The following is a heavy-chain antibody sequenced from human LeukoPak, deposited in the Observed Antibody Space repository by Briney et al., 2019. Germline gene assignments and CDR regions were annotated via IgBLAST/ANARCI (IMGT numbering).Heavy chain of an antibody. CDR1: GFTFSSYA. CDR3: AKNSGGEYYFDY. Sequence: PGGSLRLSCAAPGFTFSSYAMSWVRQAPGKGLEWVSAISGSGGSTYYADSVKGRFTISRDNSKNTLYLQMNSLRAEDTAVYYCAKNSGGEYYFDYWGQGTLVTVSS. CDR2: ISGSGGST. J-gene: IGHJ4*02. V-gene: IGHV3-23*01. D-gene: IGHD3-10*01.